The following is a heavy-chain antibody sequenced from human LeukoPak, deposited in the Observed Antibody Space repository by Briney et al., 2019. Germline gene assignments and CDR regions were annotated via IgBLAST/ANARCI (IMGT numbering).Heavy chain of an antibody. D-gene: IGHD4-23*01. Sequence: PGGSLRLSCAASGFTFSSYGMHWVRQAPGKGLEWVAIILYCGSTKYHADSVKGQFTISRDNSKNTLYLQMNSLRGEDTAVYYCAQMWNGDYSGDYWGQGTLATVSS. CDR2: ILYCGSTK. CDR3: AQMWNGDYSGDY. V-gene: IGHV3-30*18. J-gene: IGHJ4*02. CDR1: GFTFSSYG.